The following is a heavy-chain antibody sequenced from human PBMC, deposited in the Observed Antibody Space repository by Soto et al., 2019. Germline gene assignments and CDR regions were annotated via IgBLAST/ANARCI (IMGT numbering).Heavy chain of an antibody. CDR2: ISYDGSNK. CDR3: ANGIGHTVTEYFQH. CDR1: GFTFSSYG. J-gene: IGHJ1*01. V-gene: IGHV3-30*18. Sequence: GGSLRLSCAASGFTFSSYGMHWVRQAPGKGLEWVAVISYDGSNKYYADSVKGRFTISRDNSKNTLYLQMNSLRAEDTAVYYCANGIGHTVTEYFQHWGQGTLVTVSS. D-gene: IGHD4-17*01.